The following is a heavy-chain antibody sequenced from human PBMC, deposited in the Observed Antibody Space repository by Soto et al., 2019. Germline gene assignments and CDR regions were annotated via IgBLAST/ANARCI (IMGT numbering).Heavy chain of an antibody. CDR1: GFTFSSYA. Sequence: GGSLRLSCAASGFTFSSYAMSWVRLAPGKGLEWVSASSGSGVTIYYADSVQGRFTMSRDNSKNTLYLQMNSLRVEDTAIYYCAKSSCSGGGCSMSKRGTWFDPWGQGTLVTVSS. CDR2: SSGSGVTI. CDR3: AKSSCSGGGCSMSKRGTWFDP. V-gene: IGHV3-23*01. J-gene: IGHJ5*02. D-gene: IGHD2-15*01.